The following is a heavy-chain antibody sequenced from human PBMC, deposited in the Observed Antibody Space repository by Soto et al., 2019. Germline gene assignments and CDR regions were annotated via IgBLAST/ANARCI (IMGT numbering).Heavy chain of an antibody. CDR2: IIPIFGTA. Sequence: ASVKVSCKASGGTFSGYAISWVRQAPGQGLEWMGGIIPIFGTANYAQKFQGRVTITADKSTSTAYMELSSLRSEDTAVYYCARVAVAGTWLWFDPWGQGTLVTVSS. CDR1: GGTFSGYA. CDR3: ARVAVAGTWLWFDP. J-gene: IGHJ5*02. D-gene: IGHD6-19*01. V-gene: IGHV1-69*06.